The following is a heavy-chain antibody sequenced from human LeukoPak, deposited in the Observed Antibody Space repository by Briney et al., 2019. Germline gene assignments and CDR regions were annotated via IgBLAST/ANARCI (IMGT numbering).Heavy chain of an antibody. CDR1: GFTFSSYS. CDR2: ISSSSSTI. Sequence: RPGGSLRLSCAASGFTFSSYSMNWVRQAPGKGLEWVSYISSSSSTIYYADSVKGRFTISRDNAKNSLYLQMNSLRAEDTAVYYCARDKVGRPPSAFDYWGQGTLVTVSS. J-gene: IGHJ4*02. V-gene: IGHV3-48*04. CDR3: ARDKVGRPPSAFDY.